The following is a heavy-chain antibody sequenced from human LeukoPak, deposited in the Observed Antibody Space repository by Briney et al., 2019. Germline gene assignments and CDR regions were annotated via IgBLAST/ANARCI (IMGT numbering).Heavy chain of an antibody. CDR2: ISAYNGNT. CDR3: AREGTRSIAAPIDY. CDR1: GYTFTSYG. V-gene: IGHV1-18*01. Sequence: GASVKVSCKASGYTFTSYGISWVRQPPGQGLEWMGWISAYNGNTNYAQKLQGRVTMTTDTSTSTAYMELRSLRSDDTAVYYCAREGTRSIAAPIDYWGQGTLVTVSS. D-gene: IGHD6-6*01. J-gene: IGHJ4*02.